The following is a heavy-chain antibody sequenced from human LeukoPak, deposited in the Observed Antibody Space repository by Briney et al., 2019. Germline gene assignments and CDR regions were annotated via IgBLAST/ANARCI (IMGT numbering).Heavy chain of an antibody. CDR1: GFTFSSSA. J-gene: IGHJ6*03. CDR2: ISGSGSGGST. Sequence: GGSLRLSCAASGFTFSSSAMSWVRQAPGKGLEWVSSISGSGSGGSTYYADSVKGRFTISRDNAKNSLYLQMNSLRAEDTAVYYCARDYQSGQWFGEDRYKYYIDVWGRGTTVTISS. D-gene: IGHD3-10*01. CDR3: ARDYQSGQWFGEDRYKYYIDV. V-gene: IGHV3-23*01.